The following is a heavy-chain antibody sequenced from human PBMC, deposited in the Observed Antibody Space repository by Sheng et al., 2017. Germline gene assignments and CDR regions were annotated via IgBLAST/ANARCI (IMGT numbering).Heavy chain of an antibody. CDR3: ARGGSWSGLGY. CDR1: GGSFSGYY. CDR2: VNHSGST. Sequence: QLQLQQWGAGLLKPSETLSLTCAVYGGSFSGYYWSWIRQPPREGAWSGLGKVNHSGSTNYNPSLKSRVTISVDTSKNQFSLKLSSVTAADTAVYYCARGGSWSGLGYWGRGNPGHRLL. V-gene: IGHV4-34*01. D-gene: IGHD6-13*01. J-gene: IGHJ4*02.